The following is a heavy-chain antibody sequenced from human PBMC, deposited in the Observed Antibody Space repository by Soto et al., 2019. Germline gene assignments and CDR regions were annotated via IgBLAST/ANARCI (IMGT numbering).Heavy chain of an antibody. CDR3: ATGGLYCSSTSCYRPFDY. V-gene: IGHV1-24*01. Sequence: ASVKVSCKVSGYTPTELSMHWVRQAPGEGLEWMGGFDPEDGETIYAQKFQGRVTMTEDTSTDTAYMELSSLRSEDTAVYYCATGGLYCSSTSCYRPFDYWGQGTLVTVSS. CDR2: FDPEDGET. J-gene: IGHJ4*02. D-gene: IGHD2-2*01. CDR1: GYTPTELS.